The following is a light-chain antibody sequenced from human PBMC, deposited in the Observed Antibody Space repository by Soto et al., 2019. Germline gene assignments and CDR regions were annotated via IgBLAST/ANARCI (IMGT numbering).Light chain of an antibody. Sequence: DVVMTPTPLSLSVTPGQPASISCESRQSLLHTDGQTYLHLYLQQPGHPPPLLFYEVFNRFSGVPDRLSGSGSVTDFTLKISRVDAEDVGTYYCMQTIQPLLTFGGRNKVEI. CDR2: EVF. CDR1: QSLLHTDGQTY. CDR3: MQTIQPLLT. J-gene: IGKJ4*01. V-gene: IGKV2D-29*01.